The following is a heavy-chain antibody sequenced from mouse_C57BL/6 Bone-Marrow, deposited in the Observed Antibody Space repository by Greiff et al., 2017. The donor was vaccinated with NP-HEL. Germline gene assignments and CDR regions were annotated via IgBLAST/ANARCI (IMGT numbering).Heavy chain of an antibody. CDR1: GYAFTNYL. V-gene: IGHV1-54*01. Sequence: VQLQQSGAELVRPGTSVKVSCKASGYAFTNYLIEWVKQRPGQGLEWIGVINPGSGGTNYNEKFKGKATLTADKSSSTAYMQLSSLTSEDSAVYFCARWYYDYFDYWGQGTTRTVSS. CDR3: ARWYYDYFDY. CDR2: INPGSGGT. D-gene: IGHD2-4*01. J-gene: IGHJ2*01.